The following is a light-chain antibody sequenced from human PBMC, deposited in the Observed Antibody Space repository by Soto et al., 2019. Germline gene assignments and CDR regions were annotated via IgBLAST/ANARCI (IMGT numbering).Light chain of an antibody. Sequence: IPQTQSPSSLSASVGDRVTITCQASQDISNYLNWYQQKPGKAPKLLVYDASNLETGVPSRFSGSGSGTDFTFTISSLQPEDIATYYCQQYDNLPITFGQGTRLEIK. J-gene: IGKJ5*01. CDR1: QDISNY. V-gene: IGKV1-33*01. CDR3: QQYDNLPIT. CDR2: DAS.